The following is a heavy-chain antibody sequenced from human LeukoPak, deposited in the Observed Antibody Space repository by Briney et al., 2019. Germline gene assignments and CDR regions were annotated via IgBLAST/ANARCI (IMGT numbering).Heavy chain of an antibody. CDR1: GFTFSSYA. J-gene: IGHJ6*03. Sequence: GGSLRLSCAASGFTFSSYAMTWVRQAPGKGLEWVSAITGSGGSAYYADSVKGRFTISRDNSKDTLYLQMNSLRAEDTALYYCAKALTQKNGGNYYHMDVWGKGTTVTVSS. CDR3: AKALTQKNGGNYYHMDV. V-gene: IGHV3-23*01. CDR2: ITGSGGSA. D-gene: IGHD2-8*01.